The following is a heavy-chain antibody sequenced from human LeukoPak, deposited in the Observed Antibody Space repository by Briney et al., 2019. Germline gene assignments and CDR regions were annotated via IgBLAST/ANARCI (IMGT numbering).Heavy chain of an antibody. J-gene: IGHJ4*02. D-gene: IGHD6-6*01. CDR2: ISSGGSTI. V-gene: IGHV3-48*03. CDR1: GFTFGNYE. CDR3: ARNDYTSSSYTY. Sequence: GGSLRLSCAASGFTFGNYEMNWVRQAPGKGLEWVSYISSGGSTIIYADSVKGRFTISRDNAKNSLYLQMNSLRAEDTAVYYCARNDYTSSSYTYWGQGTLVTVSS.